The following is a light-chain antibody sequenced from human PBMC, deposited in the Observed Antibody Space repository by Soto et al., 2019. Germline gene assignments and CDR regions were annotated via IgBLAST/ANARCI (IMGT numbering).Light chain of an antibody. CDR1: QSVSSN. CDR3: QQYQIDWT. J-gene: IGKJ1*01. CDR2: DAS. Sequence: EIVMTQSPATLSVSPGERATLSCRASQSVSSNLAWYQQKPGQAPRLLIYDASTRATGIPARFSGSGSGTEFTLTISSLQPDDFATYYCQQYQIDWTFGQGTKVDI. V-gene: IGKV3-15*01.